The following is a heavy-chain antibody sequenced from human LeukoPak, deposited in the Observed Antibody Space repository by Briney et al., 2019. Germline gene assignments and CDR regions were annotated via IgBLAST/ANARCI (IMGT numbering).Heavy chain of an antibody. CDR1: GYTFTSYD. Sequence: GASVKVSCKASGYTFTSYDINWVRQATGQGLEWMGWMNPNSGNTGYAQKFQGRVTITRDTSASTAYMELSSLRSEDTAVYYCARDPSGSYSVSGEDDYWGQGTLVTVSS. CDR2: MNPNSGNT. D-gene: IGHD1-26*01. V-gene: IGHV1-8*03. CDR3: ARDPSGSYSVSGEDDY. J-gene: IGHJ4*02.